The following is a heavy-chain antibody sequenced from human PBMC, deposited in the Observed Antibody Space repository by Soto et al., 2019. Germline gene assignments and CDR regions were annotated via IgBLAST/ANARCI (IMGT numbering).Heavy chain of an antibody. J-gene: IGHJ5*02. V-gene: IGHV3-66*01. CDR1: GFTVSSNY. Sequence: VQLVESGGGLVQPGGSLRLPCAASGFTVSSNYMSSVRQAPGKGLEWASVIYSGGTTYYADSVKGRFTISRDNSKNTLYLQMNSLRAVDTAVYYCARNGDSSDYRGWFDPWGQGTLVSVSS. CDR2: IYSGGTT. CDR3: ARNGDSSDYRGWFDP. D-gene: IGHD3-22*01.